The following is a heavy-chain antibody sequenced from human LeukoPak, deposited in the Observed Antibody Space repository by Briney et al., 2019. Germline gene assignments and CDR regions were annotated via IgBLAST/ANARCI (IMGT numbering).Heavy chain of an antibody. CDR3: AKDIHSPGYSYGFGSLYYYYYGMDV. Sequence: GGSLRLSCAASGFTFDDYAMHWVRQAPGKGLEWVSLISGDGGSTYYADSVKGRFTISRDNSKNSLYLQMNSLRTEDTALYYCAKDIHSPGYSYGFGSLYYYYYGMDVWGQGTTVTVSS. CDR2: ISGDGGST. J-gene: IGHJ6*02. D-gene: IGHD5-18*01. V-gene: IGHV3-43*02. CDR1: GFTFDDYA.